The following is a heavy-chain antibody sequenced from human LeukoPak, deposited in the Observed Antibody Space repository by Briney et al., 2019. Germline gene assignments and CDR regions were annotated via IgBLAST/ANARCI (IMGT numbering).Heavy chain of an antibody. CDR2: IYWDDDK. V-gene: IGHV2-5*02. CDR1: GFSLSSDGVG. CDR3: AHNSNFPEQLWSNFDY. J-gene: IGHJ4*02. Sequence: SGPTLVNPTQTLTLTCSFSGFSLSSDGVGVGWIRQPPGKALEWLALIYWDDDKRYSPSLKSRLTITKDTSKNQVVLTMTNMDPVDTATYYCAHNSNFPEQLWSNFDYWGQGTLVTVSS. D-gene: IGHD5-18*01.